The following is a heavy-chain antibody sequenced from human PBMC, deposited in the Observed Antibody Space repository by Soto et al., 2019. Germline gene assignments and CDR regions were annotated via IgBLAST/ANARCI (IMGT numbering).Heavy chain of an antibody. J-gene: IGHJ1*01. CDR1: GASITDSY. CDR2: IYFSGVA. D-gene: IGHD2-15*01. CDR3: ARGDSDLAVSEAAY. V-gene: IGHV4-59*01. Sequence: QMQMQESGPRLVKPSETLSLTCTVSGASITDSYWRWIRQPPEKGLEWIGYIYFSGVATYNPSLKSRATMSRDTSKKEFSMKLTSVTAADTAIYYCARGDSDLAVSEAAYWGQGTLVTVSS.